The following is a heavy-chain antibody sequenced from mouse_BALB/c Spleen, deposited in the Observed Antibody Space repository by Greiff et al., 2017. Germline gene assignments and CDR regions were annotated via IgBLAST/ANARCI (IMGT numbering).Heavy chain of an antibody. CDR2: ISSGGGST. D-gene: IGHD2-1*01. J-gene: IGHJ4*01. CDR3: ARGGNYVAIDY. Sequence: EVKLMESGGGLVKPGGSLKLSCAASGFAFSSYDMSWVRQTPEKRLEWVAYISSGGGSTYYPDTVKGRFTISRDNAKNTLYLQMSRLKSEDTAMYYCARGGNYVAIDYWGQGTSVTVSS. V-gene: IGHV5-12-1*01. CDR1: GFAFSSYD.